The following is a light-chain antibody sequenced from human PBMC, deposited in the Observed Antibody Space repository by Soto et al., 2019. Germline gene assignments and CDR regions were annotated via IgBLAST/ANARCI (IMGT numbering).Light chain of an antibody. V-gene: IGKV3-20*01. CDR3: QQYGSSPRT. CDR2: GAS. J-gene: IGKJ1*01. CDR1: QSVSSNY. Sequence: EIVLTQSPGILSLSPGERATLSYRASQSVSSNYLAWYQQKPGQAPRFLIYGASSRATGIPDRFSGSGSGTDFTLTITRLEPEDFAVYYCQQYGSSPRTFGQGTKVEIK.